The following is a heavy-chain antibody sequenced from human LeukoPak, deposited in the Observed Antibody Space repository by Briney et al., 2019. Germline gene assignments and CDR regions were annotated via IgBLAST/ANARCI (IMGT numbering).Heavy chain of an antibody. CDR3: AKVHRYGGNSEDLGPYDY. D-gene: IGHD4-17*01. V-gene: IGHV1-8*01. J-gene: IGHJ4*02. Sequence: GASVKVSCKASGYTFTSYDINWVRQATGQGLEWMGWMNPNSGNTGYAQKFQGRVTMTRNTSISTAYMELSSLRSEDTAVYYCAKVHRYGGNSEDLGPYDYWGQGTLVTVSS. CDR2: MNPNSGNT. CDR1: GYTFTSYD.